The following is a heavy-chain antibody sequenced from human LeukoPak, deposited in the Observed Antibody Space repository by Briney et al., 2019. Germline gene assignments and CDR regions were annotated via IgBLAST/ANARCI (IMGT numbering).Heavy chain of an antibody. J-gene: IGHJ6*02. V-gene: IGHV6-1*01. CDR2: TYYRSKWYN. D-gene: IGHD3-22*01. Sequence: SQTLSLTCAISGDSVSSNSAAWNWIRQSPSRRLEWLGRTYYRSKWYNDYAVSVKSRITINPDTSKNQFSLQLNSVTPEDTAVYYCAREITMIVVVTNYGMDVWGQGTTVTVSS. CDR1: GDSVSSNSAA. CDR3: AREITMIVVVTNYGMDV.